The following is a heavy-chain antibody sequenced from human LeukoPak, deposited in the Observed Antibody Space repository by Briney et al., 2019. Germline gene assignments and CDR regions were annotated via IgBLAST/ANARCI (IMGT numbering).Heavy chain of an antibody. J-gene: IGHJ4*02. CDR3: ARQYSYGSRAFDY. Sequence: GGSLRLSCAASGFTFSSYTMSWFRQAPGKGLEWVSYISSSGSTIYYADSVKGRFTISRDNAKNSLYLQMNSLRAEDTAVYYCARQYSYGSRAFDYWGQGTLVTVSS. V-gene: IGHV3-48*04. D-gene: IGHD5-18*01. CDR2: ISSSGSTI. CDR1: GFTFSSYT.